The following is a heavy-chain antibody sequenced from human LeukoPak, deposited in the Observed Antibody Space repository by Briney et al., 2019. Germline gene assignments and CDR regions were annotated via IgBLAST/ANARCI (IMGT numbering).Heavy chain of an antibody. CDR3: ARDGPWSPNYFDY. Sequence: ASVKVSCKASGYTFTSYDINWVRQATGQGLEWMGWINTNTGNPTYAQGFTGRFVFSLDTSVSTAYLQISSLKAEDTAVYYCARDGPWSPNYFDYWGQGTLVTVSS. V-gene: IGHV7-4-1*02. J-gene: IGHJ4*02. CDR1: GYTFTSYD. CDR2: INTNTGNP. D-gene: IGHD3/OR15-3a*01.